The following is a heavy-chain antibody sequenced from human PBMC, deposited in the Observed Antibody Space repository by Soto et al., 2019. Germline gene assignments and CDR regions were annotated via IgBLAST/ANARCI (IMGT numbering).Heavy chain of an antibody. CDR3: SMVTDYYYYGMDV. V-gene: IGHV1-69*13. J-gene: IGHJ6*02. CDR2: IIPIFGTA. D-gene: IGHD5-18*01. CDR1: GGTFSSYA. Sequence: SVKVSCKASGGTFSSYAISWVRQAPGQGLEWMGGIIPIFGTANYAQKFQGRVTITADESTSTAYMELSSLRSGDTAVYYCSMVTDYYYYGMDVWGQGTTVTVSS.